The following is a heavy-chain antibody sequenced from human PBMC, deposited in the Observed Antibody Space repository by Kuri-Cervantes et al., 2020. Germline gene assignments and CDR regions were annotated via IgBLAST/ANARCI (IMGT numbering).Heavy chain of an antibody. CDR2: FDPEDGET. J-gene: IGHJ3*02. CDR1: GYTLTELS. V-gene: IGHV1-24*01. CDR3: ATASPFSVVVVAATFVAFDI. D-gene: IGHD2-15*01. Sequence: SVKVSCKVSGYTLTELSMHWVRQAPGKGLEWMGGFDPEDGETIYAQKFQGRVTMTEDTSTDTAYMELSSLRSEDTAVYYCATASPFSVVVVAATFVAFDIWGQGTMVTVSS.